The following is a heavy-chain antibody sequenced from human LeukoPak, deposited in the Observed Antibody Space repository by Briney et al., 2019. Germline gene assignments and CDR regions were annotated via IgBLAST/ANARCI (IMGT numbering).Heavy chain of an antibody. D-gene: IGHD1-26*01. Sequence: GESLKISCKGSGYRFTSYWIGWVRQMPGKGLEWMGIIYPGDSDTRYSPSFQGQVTISADKSISTAYLQWSSLKASDTAMYYCARHRSVGATKNYYYGMDVWGQGTTVTVSS. CDR1: GYRFTSYW. V-gene: IGHV5-51*01. J-gene: IGHJ6*02. CDR3: ARHRSVGATKNYYYGMDV. CDR2: IYPGDSDT.